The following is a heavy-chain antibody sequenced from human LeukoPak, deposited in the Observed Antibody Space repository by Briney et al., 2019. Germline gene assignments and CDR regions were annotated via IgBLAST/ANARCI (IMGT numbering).Heavy chain of an antibody. CDR3: AKDRIGVDV. V-gene: IGHV3-74*01. J-gene: IGHJ6*02. D-gene: IGHD2-15*01. CDR2: ISSDGTYT. CDR1: GFTFSSHL. Sequence: GGSLRLSCAASGFTFSSHLMHWVRQAPGKGLVWVSRISSDGTYTNYADSVRGRFTISRDNAKNTLYLQMNSLRAEDTAVYYCAKDRIGVDVWGQGTTVTVSS.